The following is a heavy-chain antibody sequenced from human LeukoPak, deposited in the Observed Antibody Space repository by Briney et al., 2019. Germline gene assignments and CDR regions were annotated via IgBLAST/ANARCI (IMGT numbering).Heavy chain of an antibody. CDR3: TTELTSMVATGPDLFDY. D-gene: IGHD5-12*01. CDR1: GFTFSNAW. J-gene: IGHJ4*02. Sequence: GGSLRLSCAASGFTFSNAWMNWVRQAPGKGLEWVGRIKSKTDGGTTDYAAPVKGRFTISRDDSKTTLYLQMNSLKTEDTAVYYCTTELTSMVATGPDLFDYWGQGTLVTVSS. V-gene: IGHV3-15*07. CDR2: IKSKTDGGTT.